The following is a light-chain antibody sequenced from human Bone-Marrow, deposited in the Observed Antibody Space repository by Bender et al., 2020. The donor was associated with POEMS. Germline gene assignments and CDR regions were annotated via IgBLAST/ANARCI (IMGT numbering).Light chain of an antibody. CDR2: DDT. V-gene: IGLV2-14*03. CDR1: SSDVGGYNY. Sequence: SALTQPASVSGSPGQSITISCTGTSSDVGGYNYVSWYRQHPGKAPTLMIHDDTYRPSEVSNRFSGSKSGNTASLTISGLQAEDEADYYCSSYSSTNTRVVFGGGTRLTVL. CDR3: SSYSSTNTRVV. J-gene: IGLJ2*01.